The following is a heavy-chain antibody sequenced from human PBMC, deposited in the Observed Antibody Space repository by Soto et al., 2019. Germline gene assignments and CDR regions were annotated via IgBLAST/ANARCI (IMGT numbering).Heavy chain of an antibody. Sequence: SQTLSLTCAISGDSVSSNSAAWNWIRQSPSRGLEWLGRTYYRSKWYNDYAVSVKSRITINPDTSKNQFSLQLNSVTPEDTAVYYCARSGRDYVFYSGSQGAWFDPWGQRTLVTV. J-gene: IGHJ5*02. CDR2: TYYRSKWYN. CDR3: ARSGRDYVFYSGSQGAWFDP. CDR1: GDSVSSNSAA. V-gene: IGHV6-1*01. D-gene: IGHD3-3*01.